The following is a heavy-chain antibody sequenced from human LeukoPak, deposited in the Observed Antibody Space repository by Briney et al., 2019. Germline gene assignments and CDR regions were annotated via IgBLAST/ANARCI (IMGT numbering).Heavy chain of an antibody. CDR1: GGSFSAYA. J-gene: IGHJ2*01. CDR2: IFPIFGTT. CDR3: ARDYEASYGSGSHGL. V-gene: IGHV1-69*13. D-gene: IGHD3-10*01. Sequence: SVKVSCKTSGGSFSAYAFGWVRQAPGQGLEWMGGIFPIFGTTNYAQKFQGRVTITADESTSTAYMELSSLRSEDTAVYYCARDYEASYGSGSHGLWGRGTLVTVSS.